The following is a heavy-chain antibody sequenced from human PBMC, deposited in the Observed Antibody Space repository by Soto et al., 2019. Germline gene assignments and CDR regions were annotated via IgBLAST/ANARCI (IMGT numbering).Heavy chain of an antibody. V-gene: IGHV3-23*01. Sequence: GGSLRLSCAASGFTFSSYAMSWVRQAPGKGLEWVSGISGSGDSTYYADSVKGRFTISRDNSKNTLYLQMNSLRAEDTAVYYCAKDRGYCSSTSCFAIYYYYGMDVWGQGTTVTVSS. CDR2: ISGSGDST. D-gene: IGHD2-2*01. CDR3: AKDRGYCSSTSCFAIYYYYGMDV. CDR1: GFTFSSYA. J-gene: IGHJ6*02.